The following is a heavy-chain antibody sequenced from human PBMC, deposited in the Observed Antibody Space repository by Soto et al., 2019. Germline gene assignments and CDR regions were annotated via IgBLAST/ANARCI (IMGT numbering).Heavy chain of an antibody. CDR3: AREINYDSSVEFDS. CDR2: IYSGGST. CDR1: GFTVSSNY. V-gene: IGHV3-53*01. J-gene: IGHJ3*02. D-gene: IGHD3-22*01. Sequence: GGSVRLCCAASGFTVSSNYMSWVRQAPGKGLEWVSVIYSGGSTYYADSVKGRFTISRDNSKNTLYLQMNSLRAEDTAVYYCAREINYDSSVEFDSSCQGQIVTV.